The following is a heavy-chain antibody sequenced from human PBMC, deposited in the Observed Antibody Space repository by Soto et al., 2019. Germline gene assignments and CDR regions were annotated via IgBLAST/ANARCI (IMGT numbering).Heavy chain of an antibody. Sequence: QVQPVESGGGVVQPGRSLRLSCAASGFTFSSYGMHWVRQAPGKGLEWVAVIWYDGSNKYYADSVKGRFTISRDNPKNPLYLQMNSLRAEDTAVYHCARGGDCSGGSCYFFDHWGQGTPVTVSS. V-gene: IGHV3-33*01. J-gene: IGHJ4*02. CDR3: ARGGDCSGGSCYFFDH. CDR2: IWYDGSNK. D-gene: IGHD2-15*01. CDR1: GFTFSSYG.